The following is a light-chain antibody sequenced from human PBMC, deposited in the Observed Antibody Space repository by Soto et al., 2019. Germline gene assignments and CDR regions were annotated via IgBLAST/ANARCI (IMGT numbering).Light chain of an antibody. CDR1: QSLSNNY. CDR2: GAS. V-gene: IGKV3-20*01. CDR3: HQYGSSPRLT. Sequence: ELVLTQSPGTLSLSPGERATLSCRASQSLSNNYLAWYQQRPGQAPRLLIYGASNRATGIPNRFSGSGSGTDFTLTISRLEPEDFAVDYCHQYGSSPRLTFGGGTKVEIK. J-gene: IGKJ4*01.